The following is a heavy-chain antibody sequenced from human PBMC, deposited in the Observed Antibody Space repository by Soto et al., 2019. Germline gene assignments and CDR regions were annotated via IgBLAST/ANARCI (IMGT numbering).Heavy chain of an antibody. D-gene: IGHD3-22*01. CDR2: INPSGGST. Sequence: ASVKVSCKASGYTFTSYYMHWVRQAPGQGLEWMGIINPSGGSTSYAQKFQGRVTMTRDTSTSTVYMELSSLRSEATAVYYCARDPYYYASSGYYPYYGMYVWGQGTTVTASS. V-gene: IGHV1-46*01. CDR1: GYTFTSYY. J-gene: IGHJ6*02. CDR3: ARDPYYYASSGYYPYYGMYV.